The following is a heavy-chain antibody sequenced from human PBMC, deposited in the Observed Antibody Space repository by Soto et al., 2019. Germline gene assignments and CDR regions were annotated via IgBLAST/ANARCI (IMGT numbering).Heavy chain of an antibody. CDR1: GYTFTSYG. D-gene: IGHD6-13*01. V-gene: IGHV1-18*01. J-gene: IGHJ4*02. CDR2: ISAYNGNT. CDR3: ARDWESIAAAPVDYFDY. Sequence: ASVKVSCKASGYTFTSYGISWVRQAPGQGLEWMGWISAYNGNTNYAQKLQVRVTMTTDTSTSTAYMELRSLRSDDTAVYYCARDWESIAAAPVDYFDYWGQGTLVTFSS.